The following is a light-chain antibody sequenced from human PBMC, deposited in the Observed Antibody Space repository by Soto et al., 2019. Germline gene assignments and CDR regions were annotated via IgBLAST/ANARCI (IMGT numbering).Light chain of an antibody. Sequence: IQLTQSPSSLSASVGDRVTITCRASRGISSYLAWYQQIPGKAPKLLLYAASTLQSGVPSRFSGSGSGTDFTLTISSLQPEDFATYYCQQLKSYPPTFGPGTKVDIK. CDR1: RGISSY. V-gene: IGKV1-9*01. CDR3: QQLKSYPPT. CDR2: AAS. J-gene: IGKJ3*01.